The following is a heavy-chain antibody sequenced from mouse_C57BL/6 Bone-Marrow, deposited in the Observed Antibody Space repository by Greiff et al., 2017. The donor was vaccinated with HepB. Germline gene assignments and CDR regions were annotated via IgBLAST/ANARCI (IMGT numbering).Heavy chain of an antibody. J-gene: IGHJ2*01. CDR1: GYTFTSYW. D-gene: IGHD1-1*01. Sequence: QQSCQASGYTFTSYWMQWVKQRPGQGLEWIGEIDPSDSYTNYNQKFKGKATLTVDTSSSTAYMQLSSLTSEDSAVYYCARDGSITTVVATNFDYWGQGTTLTVSS. CDR2: IDPSDSYT. CDR3: ARDGSITTVVATNFDY. V-gene: IGHV1-50*01.